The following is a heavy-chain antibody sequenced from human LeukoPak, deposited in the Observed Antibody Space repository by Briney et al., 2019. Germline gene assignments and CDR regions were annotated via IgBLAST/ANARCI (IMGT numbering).Heavy chain of an antibody. CDR1: GFTFSDYY. V-gene: IGHV3-11*04. CDR3: TRDRGPMNDFDS. D-gene: IGHD3-22*01. J-gene: IGHJ4*02. Sequence: GGSLRLSCAASGFTFSDYYMSWIRQAPGKGLEWVSYISSSGSTIYYADSVKGRFTISRDNSKNTLYLQMDSLRPEDTVVYYCTRDRGPMNDFDSWGQGTLVTVSS. CDR2: ISSSGSTI.